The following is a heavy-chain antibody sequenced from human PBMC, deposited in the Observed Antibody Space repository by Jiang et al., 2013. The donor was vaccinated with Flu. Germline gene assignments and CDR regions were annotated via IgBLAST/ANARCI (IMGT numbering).Heavy chain of an antibody. CDR3: ARHAVVSDPSFEY. Sequence: GSGLVKPSETLSLSCTVSGGSFSKYYWSWIRQPPGKGLEWIGYIYYSGSTNYNPSLKSRVTISVDTPKNQFSLKLSSVTAADTAIYYCARHAVVSDPSFEYWGQGALVTVSS. CDR1: GGSFSKYY. D-gene: IGHD4-23*01. CDR2: IYYSGST. V-gene: IGHV4-59*08. J-gene: IGHJ4*02.